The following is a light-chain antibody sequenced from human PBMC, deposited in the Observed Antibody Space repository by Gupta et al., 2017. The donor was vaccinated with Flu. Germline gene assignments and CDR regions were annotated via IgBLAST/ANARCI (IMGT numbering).Light chain of an antibody. CDR1: QSVLYSSNNKNY. CDR3: RQYYSTPPT. J-gene: IGKJ5*01. CDR2: WAS. Sequence: DIVITQSPDLLAVALGERAIINCKSSQSVLYSSNNKNYLAWYQQKPGQPPKLPVYWASTRESGVPDRFSGSGSGTDFTLTISSLQAEDVAVYYCRQYYSTPPTFGQGTRLEIK. V-gene: IGKV4-1*01.